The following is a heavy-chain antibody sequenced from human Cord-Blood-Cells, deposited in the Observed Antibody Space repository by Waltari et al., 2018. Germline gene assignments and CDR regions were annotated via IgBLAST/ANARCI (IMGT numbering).Heavy chain of an antibody. CDR2: INPNRGGT. CDR1: GNTFTGYY. CDR3: ARGALGSGWYAFDI. V-gene: IGHV1-2*04. D-gene: IGHD6-19*01. Sequence: QVQLVQSGAEVKKPGASVKVSCKASGNTFTGYYMHWVRQAPGQGLEWRGWINPNRGGTNYAQKFQGWVTMTRDTSISTAYMELSRLRSDDTAVYYCARGALGSGWYAFDIWGQGTMVTVSS. J-gene: IGHJ3*02.